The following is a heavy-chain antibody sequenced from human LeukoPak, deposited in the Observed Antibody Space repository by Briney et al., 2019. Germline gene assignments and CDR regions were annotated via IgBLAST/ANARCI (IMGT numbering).Heavy chain of an antibody. V-gene: IGHV1-69*05. CDR2: IIPIFGTA. Sequence: SVKVSCKASGGTFSSYAISWVRQAPGQGLEWMGGIIPIFGTANYAQKVQGRVTMTTDTSTSTAYMELRSLRSDDTAVYYCARGLQENLAWLTAFSAFDIWGQGTMVTVSS. D-gene: IGHD6-19*01. CDR3: ARGLQENLAWLTAFSAFDI. CDR1: GGTFSSYA. J-gene: IGHJ3*02.